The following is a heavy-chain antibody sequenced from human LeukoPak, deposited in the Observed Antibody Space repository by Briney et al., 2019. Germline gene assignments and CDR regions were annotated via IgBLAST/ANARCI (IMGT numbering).Heavy chain of an antibody. CDR2: ISGSGHSS. D-gene: IGHD3/OR15-3a*01. Sequence: QSGGSLRLSCAASGFTSSKFAMTWVRQAPGKGLEWISCISGSGHSSKYADSAKGRFTVSRDNFNNTVYLQMNSVRVEDTAVYYCARQSPLRFHDFWTGFYPLDNWGQGTLVTVSS. J-gene: IGHJ4*02. CDR1: GFTSSKFA. CDR3: ARQSPLRFHDFWTGFYPLDN. V-gene: IGHV3-23*05.